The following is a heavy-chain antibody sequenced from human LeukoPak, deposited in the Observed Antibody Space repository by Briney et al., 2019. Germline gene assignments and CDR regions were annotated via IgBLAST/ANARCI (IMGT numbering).Heavy chain of an antibody. V-gene: IGHV1-18*01. CDR1: GYDFKTYA. J-gene: IGHJ4*02. CDR2: ISGYNGET. CDR3: ARGGGHTSSWRSFDL. D-gene: IGHD6-13*01. Sequence: ASVKVSCKSSGYDFKTYAVSWVRQAPGQGLEWMGWISGYNGETDYPPNFQDRATMTTDTSTSTAYIELRSLSLDDTAVYYCARGGGHTSSWRSFDLWGQGTLVIVSS.